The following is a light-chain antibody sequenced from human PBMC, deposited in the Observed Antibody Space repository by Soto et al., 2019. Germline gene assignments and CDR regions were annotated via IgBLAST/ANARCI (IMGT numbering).Light chain of an antibody. CDR1: QSVGSN. Sequence: EIVMTQSPATLSVSPGERATLSCRASQSVGSNLDWYQQKPGQAPRLLIYGAYTSATGIPARFSGSGSGTEFTLTISSLQSEDFAIYFCQQYNNWPPDRTFGQGTKVEIK. V-gene: IGKV3-15*01. CDR2: GAY. CDR3: QQYNNWPPDRT. J-gene: IGKJ1*01.